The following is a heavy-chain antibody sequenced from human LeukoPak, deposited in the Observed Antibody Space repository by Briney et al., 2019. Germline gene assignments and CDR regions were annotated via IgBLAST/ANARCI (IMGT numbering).Heavy chain of an antibody. CDR3: ARDGFYYHYYMDV. J-gene: IGHJ6*03. CDR2: ISYSGAT. V-gene: IGHV4-39*07. D-gene: IGHD1-14*01. Sequence: SETLSFTCTLSGGSVTSSSYFWGWIRQPPGKGLEWIGSISYSGATYYNPSLKSRVSISVHTSKNQFSLKLSSVTAADTAVYYCARDGFYYHYYMDVWGEGTTVIVSS. CDR1: GGSVTSSSYF.